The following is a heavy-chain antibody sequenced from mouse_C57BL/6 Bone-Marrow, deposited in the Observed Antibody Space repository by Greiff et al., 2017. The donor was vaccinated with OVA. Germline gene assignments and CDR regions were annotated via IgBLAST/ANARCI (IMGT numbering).Heavy chain of an antibody. Sequence: EVKLVESGPELVKPGASVKISCKASGYSFTDYNMNWVKQSNGTSLEWIGVINPNYGTPSYNQKFKGKATLTVDQSSSTAYMQLNSLTSEDSAVYYCARTPNYYGSSAGFAYWGQGTLVTVSA. D-gene: IGHD1-1*01. CDR3: ARTPNYYGSSAGFAY. V-gene: IGHV1-39*01. CDR1: GYSFTDYN. CDR2: INPNYGTP. J-gene: IGHJ3*01.